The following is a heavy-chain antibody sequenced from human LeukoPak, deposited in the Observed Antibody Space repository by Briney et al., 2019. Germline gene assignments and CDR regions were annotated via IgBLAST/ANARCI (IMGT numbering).Heavy chain of an antibody. CDR3: ARGVGNRFWFDP. D-gene: IGHD1-14*01. V-gene: IGHV1-69*05. J-gene: IGHJ5*02. CDR1: GGTFSSYA. CDR2: IIPIFGTA. Sequence: SVKVSCKASGGTFSSYAISWVRQAPGQGLERMGGIIPIFGTANYAQKFQGRVTITTDESTSTAYMELSSLRSEDTAVYYCARGVGNRFWFDPWGQGTLVTVSS.